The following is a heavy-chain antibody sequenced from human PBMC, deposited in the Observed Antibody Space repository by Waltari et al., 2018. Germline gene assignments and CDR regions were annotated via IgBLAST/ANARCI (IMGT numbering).Heavy chain of an antibody. V-gene: IGHV3-53*04. CDR2: IYSGGTT. CDR1: GFLVSNNY. J-gene: IGHJ4*02. CDR3: ARRSGSYPIFDF. D-gene: IGHD1-26*01. Sequence: EAQLVESGGGLVPPGGSLRLSCAASGFLVSNNYMSWVRQAPGKGLEWVSGIYSGGTTYYADSAKGRFTISRHSPENTLYLQMNSLRAEDTAVYYCARRSGSYPIFDFWGQGTLVTVSS.